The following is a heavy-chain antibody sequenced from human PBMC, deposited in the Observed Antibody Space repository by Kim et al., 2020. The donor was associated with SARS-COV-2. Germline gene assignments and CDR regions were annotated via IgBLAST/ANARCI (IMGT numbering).Heavy chain of an antibody. D-gene: IGHD6-13*01. CDR2: ISYDGSNK. Sequence: GGSLRLSCAASGFNFSSYAMHWVRQAPGKGLEWVAVISYDGSNKDYADSVKGRFTISRDNSKNTLYLQMNSLRAEDTAVYYCARSVGAAGYWYFNLLGRGTLVTVPS. CDR3: ARSVGAAGYWYFNL. V-gene: IGHV3-30-3*01. CDR1: GFNFSSYA. J-gene: IGHJ2*01.